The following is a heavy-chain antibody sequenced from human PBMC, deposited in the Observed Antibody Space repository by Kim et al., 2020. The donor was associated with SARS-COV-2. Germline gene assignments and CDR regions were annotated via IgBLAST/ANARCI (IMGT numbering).Heavy chain of an antibody. CDR3: ASSGRLQSTYYYYGMDV. V-gene: IGHV1-69*13. CDR1: GGTFSSYA. CDR2: IIPIFGTA. D-gene: IGHD4-4*01. Sequence: SVKVSCKASGGTFSSYAISWVRQAPGQGLEWMGGIIPIFGTANYAQKFQGRVTITADESTSTAYMELSSLRSEDTAVYYCASSGRLQSTYYYYGMDVWGQGTTVTVSS. J-gene: IGHJ6*02.